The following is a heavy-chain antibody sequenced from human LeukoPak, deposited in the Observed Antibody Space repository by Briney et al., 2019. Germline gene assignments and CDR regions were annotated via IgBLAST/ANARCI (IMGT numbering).Heavy chain of an antibody. D-gene: IGHD3-22*01. CDR2: IYYSGSI. V-gene: IGHV4-59*01. CDR3: ARENPSGYYNRPIDY. Sequence: SEALSLICTVSGACISSYYWSWIRQPPGKGLEWIGDIYYSGSIKYNPSLKSRVTMSVDTSKNQFSLKLSSVTAADTAIYYCARENPSGYYNRPIDYWGQGTLVTVSS. J-gene: IGHJ4*02. CDR1: GACISSYY.